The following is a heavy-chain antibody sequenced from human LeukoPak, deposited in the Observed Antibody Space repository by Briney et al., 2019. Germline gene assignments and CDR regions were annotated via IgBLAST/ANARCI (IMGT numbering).Heavy chain of an antibody. CDR1: GYSFTSYW. V-gene: IGHV5-51*01. CDR3: ARLGYYGSGSYFTDAFDI. J-gene: IGHJ3*02. CDR2: IYPGDSDA. Sequence: GESLKISCKGSGYSFTSYWIGWVRQMPGKGLEWMGIIYPGDSDARYSPSFQGQVTISADKSISTAYLQWSSLKASDTAMYYCARLGYYGSGSYFTDAFDIWGQGTMVTVSS. D-gene: IGHD3-10*01.